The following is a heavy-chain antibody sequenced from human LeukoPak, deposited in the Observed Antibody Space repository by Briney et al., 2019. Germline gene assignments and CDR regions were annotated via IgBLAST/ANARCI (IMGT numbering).Heavy chain of an antibody. CDR3: ARGGRPGIQFRGFGMDV. D-gene: IGHD6-13*01. CDR2: VSYDGGNK. V-gene: IGHV3-30*04. Sequence: GRSLRLSCAASGFTFSSYAMHWVRQAPGKGLEWVAIVSYDGGNKYYADSVKGRFTISRDNSINTRYLQVSSLRAEDTAVYYCARGGRPGIQFRGFGMDVWGKGTTVTVSS. J-gene: IGHJ6*04. CDR1: GFTFSSYA.